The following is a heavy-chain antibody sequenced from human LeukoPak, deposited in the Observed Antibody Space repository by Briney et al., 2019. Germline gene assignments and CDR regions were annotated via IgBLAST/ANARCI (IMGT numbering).Heavy chain of an antibody. CDR2: ISPTGSTT. CDR1: GFSFSGHW. J-gene: IGHJ4*02. D-gene: IGHD6-6*01. Sequence: GGSLRLSCTASGFSFSGHWMHWARQLPGKGLVWVSRISPTGSTTSYADSLKGRFTVSRDNAKNTLYLQVNNLRAEDTAVYYCARGPNSNWSGLDFWGQGTLLTVSS. CDR3: ARGPNSNWSGLDF. V-gene: IGHV3-74*01.